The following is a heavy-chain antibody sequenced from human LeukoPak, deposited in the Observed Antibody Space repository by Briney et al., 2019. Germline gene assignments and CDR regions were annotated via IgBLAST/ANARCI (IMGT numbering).Heavy chain of an antibody. CDR2: ISYDGSNK. V-gene: IGHV3-30*18. CDR3: AKGSAGYGYGD. D-gene: IGHD5-18*01. CDR1: GFTFSSYG. J-gene: IGHJ4*02. Sequence: PGRSLRLSCAASGFTFSSYGMHWVRQAPGEGLEWVAVISYDGSNKYYADSVKGRFTISRDNSKNTLYLQMNSLRAEDTAVYYCAKGSAGYGYGDWGQGTLVTVSS.